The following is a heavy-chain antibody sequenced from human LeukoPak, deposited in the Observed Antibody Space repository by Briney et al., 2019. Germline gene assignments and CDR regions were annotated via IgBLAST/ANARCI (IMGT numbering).Heavy chain of an antibody. D-gene: IGHD3-9*01. CDR2: INPSGGST. Sequence: GASVKVSCKASGGTFSSYAISWVRQAPGQGLEWMGIINPSGGSTSYAQKFQGRVTMTRDTSTSTVYMELSSLRSEDTAVYYCARGTFDWLPRWGQGTLVTVSS. V-gene: IGHV1-46*01. J-gene: IGHJ4*02. CDR1: GGTFSSYA. CDR3: ARGTFDWLPR.